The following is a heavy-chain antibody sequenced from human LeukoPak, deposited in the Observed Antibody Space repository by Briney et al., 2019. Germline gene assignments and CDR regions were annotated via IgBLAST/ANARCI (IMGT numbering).Heavy chain of an antibody. J-gene: IGHJ4*02. Sequence: GGSLRLSCAASGFTFRNYWMGWVRQAPGKGLEWVANTKPDGSAEYYADSVRGRFTTSRDNANNFLYLQMNSLRAEDTAFYYCGNQCSGGICPENWGRGTLVTVSS. V-gene: IGHV3-7*01. CDR1: GFTFRNYW. D-gene: IGHD2-15*01. CDR2: TKPDGSAE. CDR3: GNQCSGGICPEN.